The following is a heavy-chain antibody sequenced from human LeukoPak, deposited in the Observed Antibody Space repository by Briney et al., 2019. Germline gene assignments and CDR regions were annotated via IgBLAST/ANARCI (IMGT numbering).Heavy chain of an antibody. Sequence: ASVKVSCKASGYTFTSYGISWVRQAPGQGLEWMGWIGAYNGNTNYAQKLQGRVTMTTDTSTSTAYMELRSLRSDDTAVYYCARALPNPPKFDPWGQGTLVTVSS. CDR3: ARALPNPPKFDP. J-gene: IGHJ5*02. V-gene: IGHV1-18*01. CDR1: GYTFTSYG. D-gene: IGHD5/OR15-5a*01. CDR2: IGAYNGNT.